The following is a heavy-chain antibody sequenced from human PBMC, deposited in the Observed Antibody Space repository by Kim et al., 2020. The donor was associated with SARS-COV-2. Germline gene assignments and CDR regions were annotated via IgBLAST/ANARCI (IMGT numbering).Heavy chain of an antibody. Sequence: ASVKVSCKASGYTFTSYGISWVRQAPGQGLEWMGWISAYNGNTNYAQKLQGRVTMTTDTSTSTAYMELRSLRSDDTAVYYCAINSHYDILTGYYTGDAFDIWGQRTMVTVSS. J-gene: IGHJ3*02. V-gene: IGHV1-18*01. CDR3: AINSHYDILTGYYTGDAFDI. D-gene: IGHD3-9*01. CDR1: GYTFTSYG. CDR2: ISAYNGNT.